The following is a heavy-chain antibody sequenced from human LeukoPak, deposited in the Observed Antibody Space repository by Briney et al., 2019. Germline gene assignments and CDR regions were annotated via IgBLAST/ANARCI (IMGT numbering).Heavy chain of an antibody. CDR2: LSGSGGST. CDR3: ARGHQTASRYIWFGL. Sequence: QPGGPLSLSCAVSGLTFRIYAMRGAPDAPGRGVEGVLGLSGSGGSTYYADSLKGRFTISRDTSKNTLYLQLNSLRAADTAVYYCARGHQTASRYIWFGLGGRGPRVTV. D-gene: IGHD2-2*01. V-gene: IGHV3-23*01. J-gene: IGHJ5*02. CDR1: GLTFRIYA.